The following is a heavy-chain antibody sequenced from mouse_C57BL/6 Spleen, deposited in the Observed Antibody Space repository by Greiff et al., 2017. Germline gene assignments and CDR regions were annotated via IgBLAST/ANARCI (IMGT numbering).Heavy chain of an antibody. CDR3: ARRIYYYGSSYGFAY. CDR2: IYPRSGNT. CDR1: GYTFTSYG. V-gene: IGHV1-81*01. J-gene: IGHJ3*01. D-gene: IGHD1-1*01. Sequence: QVQLQQSGAELARPGASVKLSCKASGYTFTSYGISWVKQRTGQGLEWIGEIYPRSGNTYYNEKFKGKATLTADKSSSTAYMELRSLTSEDSAVXFCARRIYYYGSSYGFAYWGQGTLVTVSA.